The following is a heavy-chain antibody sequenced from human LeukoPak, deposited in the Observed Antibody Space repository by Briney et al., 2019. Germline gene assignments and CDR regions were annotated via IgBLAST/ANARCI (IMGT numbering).Heavy chain of an antibody. J-gene: IGHJ3*02. CDR2: ISGSGGST. CDR3: AKVTIGGSGWYGGSDI. Sequence: GALRLSCAASGFTFSNYNMNWVRQAPGKGLEWVSAISGSGGSTYYADSVKGRFTISRDNSKNTLYLQMNSLRAEDTAVYYCAKVTIGGSGWYGGSDIWSQGTMVTVSS. CDR1: GFTFSNYN. D-gene: IGHD6-19*01. V-gene: IGHV3-23*01.